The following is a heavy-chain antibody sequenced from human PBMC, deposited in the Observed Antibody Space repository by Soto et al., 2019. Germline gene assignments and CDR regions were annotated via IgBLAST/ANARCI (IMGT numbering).Heavy chain of an antibody. J-gene: IGHJ5*02. Sequence: SEPLSVTCTVSDGSISNHNCRRSCIRQPPGKGLEWIGNIYYRGTTYYNPSLKSRVTISVDTSKNQFSLRLSSVTAADTAVYYCARRVQANGVITQDNWLAPWGQGTRVTVSS. V-gene: IGHV4-39*01. CDR2: IYYRGTT. D-gene: IGHD3-10*01. CDR1: DGSISNHNCR. CDR3: ARRVQANGVITQDNWLAP.